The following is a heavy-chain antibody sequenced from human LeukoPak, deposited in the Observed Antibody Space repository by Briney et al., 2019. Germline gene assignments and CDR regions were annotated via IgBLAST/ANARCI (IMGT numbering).Heavy chain of an antibody. Sequence: GGSLRLSCAASGFTFSSYAMSWVRQAPGKGLEWVSAISSSGSTIYYADSVKGRFTISRDNAKNSLYLQMNSLRAEDTAVYYCARPLGYYYDSSGYFGYWGQGTLVTVSS. V-gene: IGHV3-21*04. J-gene: IGHJ4*02. CDR1: GFTFSSYA. D-gene: IGHD3-22*01. CDR3: ARPLGYYYDSSGYFGY. CDR2: ISSSGSTI.